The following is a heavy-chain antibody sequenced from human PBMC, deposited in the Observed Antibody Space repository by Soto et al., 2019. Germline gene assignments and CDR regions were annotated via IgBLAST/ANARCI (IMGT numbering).Heavy chain of an antibody. CDR2: ISGSGGDT. CDR1: GFTFSSYA. V-gene: IGHV3-23*01. D-gene: IGHD1-26*01. CDR3: AKDISGTYYDFDY. Sequence: GGSLRLSCAGSGFTFSSYAMSWVRQAPGKGLEWVSVISGSGGDTYYAASVKGRFTIARDNSKNTLYLQMNSLRADDTAVYYCAKDISGTYYDFDYWGQGTLVTVSS. J-gene: IGHJ4*02.